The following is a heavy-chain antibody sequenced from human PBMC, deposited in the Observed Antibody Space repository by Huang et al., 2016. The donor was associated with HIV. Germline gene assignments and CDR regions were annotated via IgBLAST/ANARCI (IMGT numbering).Heavy chain of an antibody. V-gene: IGHV3-49*03. CDR2: IRSKTYVGTT. Sequence: EVQVVESGGGLVRPGRSLRLSCTASGFTFGDYAISWFRQAPGKGLGWVGFIRSKTYVGTTEYAASVKGRFIMSRDDSKSIAYLQMNSLKTEDTAVYYCSRELGLGIDLWSYYFDYWGQGTLVTVSS. D-gene: IGHD5-18*01. CDR1: GFTFGDYA. J-gene: IGHJ4*02. CDR3: SRELGLGIDLWSYYFDY.